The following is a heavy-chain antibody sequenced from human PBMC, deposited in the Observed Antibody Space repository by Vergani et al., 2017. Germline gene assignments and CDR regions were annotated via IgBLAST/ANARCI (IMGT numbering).Heavy chain of an antibody. V-gene: IGHV3-48*01. CDR1: GFDFSSYI. D-gene: IGHD6-19*01. CDR2: VSTGTKSQ. J-gene: IGHJ6*03. Sequence: VKLEESGGGVVQPGRSLRLSCVVSGFDFSSYIMNWVRQAPGKGLEWVSFVSTGTKSQSYAESVKGRFTISRDSAKNSLYLQMNSLRAEDTAVYYCAKGPYSSVRLYYYYMDVWGKGTTVTVSS. CDR3: AKGPYSSVRLYYYYMDV.